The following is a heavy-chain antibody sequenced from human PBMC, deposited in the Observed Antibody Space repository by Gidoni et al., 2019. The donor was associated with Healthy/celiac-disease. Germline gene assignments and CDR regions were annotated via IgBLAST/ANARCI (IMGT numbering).Heavy chain of an antibody. J-gene: IGHJ4*02. V-gene: IGHV3-30*02. Sequence: YDGSNKYYADSVKGRFTISRDNSKNTLYLQMNSLRAEDTAVYYCAKGSGRDDSSGYYPTYFDYWGQGTLVTVSS. D-gene: IGHD3-22*01. CDR3: AKGSGRDDSSGYYPTYFDY. CDR2: YDGSNK.